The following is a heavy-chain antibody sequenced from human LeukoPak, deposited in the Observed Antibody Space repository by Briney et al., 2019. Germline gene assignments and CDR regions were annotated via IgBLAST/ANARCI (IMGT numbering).Heavy chain of an antibody. Sequence: SETLSLTCTVSGGSISSYYWSWIRQPPGKGLEWIGYVNYSGSTNYNPSLKSRVTISVDTSKNQFSLKLSSVTAADTAVYYCAREGGDYGGNSDYWGQGTLVTVSS. CDR1: GGSISSYY. CDR2: VNYSGST. J-gene: IGHJ4*02. V-gene: IGHV4-59*01. CDR3: AREGGDYGGNSDY. D-gene: IGHD4-23*01.